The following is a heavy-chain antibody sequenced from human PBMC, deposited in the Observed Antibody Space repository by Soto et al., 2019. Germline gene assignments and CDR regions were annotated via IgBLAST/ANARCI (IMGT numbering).Heavy chain of an antibody. V-gene: IGHV4-30-4*01. Sequence: QVQLQESGPGLVKPSQTLSLTCTVSGGSISTVDYWWSWIRQSPDMGLEWIGHIYDGGRTYNNPSLESGVTMSVDPSQSQLSLTLSSVSAADTAVYYCARGPSGDKVDSWGQGTLVTVSS. D-gene: IGHD7-27*01. CDR2: IYDGGRT. CDR1: GGSISTVDYW. CDR3: ARGPSGDKVDS. J-gene: IGHJ4*02.